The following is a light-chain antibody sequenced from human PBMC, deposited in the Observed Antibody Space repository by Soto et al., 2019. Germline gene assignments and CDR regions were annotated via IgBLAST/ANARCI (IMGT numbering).Light chain of an antibody. CDR3: TSYSRYRVLV. Sequence: QSVLTQPASVSGSRGQSITISCTGTSSDIGGYKYVSWYQQHPGKAPKLIIFGVSNRPSGVSDRFSGSNSGNTASLTISGLQAEDEADYYCTSYSRYRVLVFGGGTKVTVL. V-gene: IGLV2-14*01. CDR1: SSDIGGYKY. CDR2: GVS. J-gene: IGLJ3*02.